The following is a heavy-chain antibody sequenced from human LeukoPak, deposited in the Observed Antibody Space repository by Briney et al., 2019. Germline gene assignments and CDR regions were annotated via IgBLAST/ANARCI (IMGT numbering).Heavy chain of an antibody. Sequence: GGSLRLSCAASGFTFSTYNMNWVRQAPGKRLEWVSSITSSSSYTFYADSVKGRFTISRDNAKNSLYLQMNSLRAEDTAVYYCARDRGTKGYSYGNYFDYWGRGTLVTVSS. J-gene: IGHJ4*02. CDR1: GFTFSTYN. CDR2: ITSSSSYT. V-gene: IGHV3-21*01. CDR3: ARDRGTKGYSYGNYFDY. D-gene: IGHD5-18*01.